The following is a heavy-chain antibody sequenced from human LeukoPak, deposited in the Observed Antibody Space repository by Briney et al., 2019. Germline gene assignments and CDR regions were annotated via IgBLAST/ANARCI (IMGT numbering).Heavy chain of an antibody. J-gene: IGHJ4*02. CDR2: IYYTGNT. Sequence: SETLSVTCAVYGGSFSGYYWSWIRQPPGKGLEWIGSIYYTGNTYYNASLKSRVTISIDTSKNQISLRLTSVTATDTAMYYCARQTGSGLFTLPGGQGTLVTVSS. CDR3: ARQTGSGLFTLP. V-gene: IGHV4-34*01. D-gene: IGHD3/OR15-3a*01. CDR1: GGSFSGYY.